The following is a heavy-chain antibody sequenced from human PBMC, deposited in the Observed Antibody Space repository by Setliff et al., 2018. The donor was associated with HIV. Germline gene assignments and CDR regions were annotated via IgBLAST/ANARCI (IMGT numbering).Heavy chain of an antibody. CDR2: YIPLPRIA. Sequence: GASVKVSCKASGGTFSSYAISWVRQAPGQGLEWMGGYIPLPRIANYPQKFQGRVTITADESTSTAYMELSSLRSEDTAVYYCAREHGGYAGYWGQGTLVTVSS. J-gene: IGHJ4*02. V-gene: IGHV1-69*10. D-gene: IGHD5-12*01. CDR1: GGTFSSYA. CDR3: AREHGGYAGY.